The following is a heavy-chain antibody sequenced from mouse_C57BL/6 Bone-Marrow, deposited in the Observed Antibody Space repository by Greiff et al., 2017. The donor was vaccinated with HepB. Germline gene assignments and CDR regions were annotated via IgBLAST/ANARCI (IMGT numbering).Heavy chain of an antibody. V-gene: IGHV1-69*01. D-gene: IGHD3-3*01. Sequence: QVQLQQPGAELVMPGASVKLSCKASGYTFTSYWMHWVKQRPGQGLEWIGEIDPSDSYTNYNQKFKGKSTLTVDKSSSTAYMQLSSLTSEDSAVYYCARWGQSYRYFEVWGTGTTVSV. CDR2: IDPSDSYT. CDR1: GYTFTSYW. J-gene: IGHJ1*03. CDR3: ARWGQSYRYFEV.